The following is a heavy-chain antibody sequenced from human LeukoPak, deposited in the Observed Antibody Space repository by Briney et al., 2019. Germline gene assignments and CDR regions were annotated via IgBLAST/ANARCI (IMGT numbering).Heavy chain of an antibody. CDR1: GFTFSPYS. Sequence: GGSLRLSCAASGFTFSPYSMHWVRQAPGKGLEYVSTISSNGGSTYYANSVKGRFTISRDNSKSTLYLQMGSLRADDMAVYYCARGRDYPYYFDYWGQGALVTVSS. CDR2: ISSNGGST. J-gene: IGHJ4*02. D-gene: IGHD4-17*01. CDR3: ARGRDYPYYFDY. V-gene: IGHV3-64*01.